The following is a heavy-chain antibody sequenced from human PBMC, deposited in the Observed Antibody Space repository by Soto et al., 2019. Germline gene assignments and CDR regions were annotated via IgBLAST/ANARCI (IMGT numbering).Heavy chain of an antibody. CDR1: GFTFSNYA. CDR2: VSTSGGST. D-gene: IGHD3-9*01. J-gene: IGHJ4*02. Sequence: GGSLRLSCAASGFTFSNYAMSWVRQAPGKGLERVSTVSTSGGSTYYADNVRGRTTIARDKSKNTLYLQMNSLRAEDTAKYYCARHNDISTAGNYWGLGTLVTVSS. V-gene: IGHV3-23*01. CDR3: ARHNDISTAGNY.